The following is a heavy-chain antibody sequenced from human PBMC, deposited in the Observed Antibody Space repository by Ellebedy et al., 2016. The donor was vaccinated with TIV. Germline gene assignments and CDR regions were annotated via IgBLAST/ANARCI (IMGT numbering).Heavy chain of an antibody. CDR1: GFTFSSYG. CDR2: IWYDGSNK. V-gene: IGHV3-33*01. CDR3: ARYLEVPAAPSDYGMDV. D-gene: IGHD2-2*01. J-gene: IGHJ6*02. Sequence: GGSLRLSXAASGFTFSSYGMHWVRQAPGKGLEWVAVIWYDGSNKYYADSVKGRFTISRDNSKNTLYLQMNSLRAEDTAVYYCARYLEVPAAPSDYGMDVWGQGTTVTVSS.